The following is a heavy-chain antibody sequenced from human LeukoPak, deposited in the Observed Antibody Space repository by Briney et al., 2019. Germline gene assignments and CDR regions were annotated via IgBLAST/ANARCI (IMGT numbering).Heavy chain of an antibody. Sequence: PGGSLRLSCAASGFTFSSYGMHWVRQAPGKGLEWVAVISYDGSNKYYADSVKGRFTISRDNSKNTLYLQMNSLRAEDTAVYYCAKDSQVGADTNYAFDIWGQGTMVTVSS. CDR1: GFTFSSYG. CDR3: AKDSQVGADTNYAFDI. J-gene: IGHJ3*02. CDR2: ISYDGSNK. D-gene: IGHD1-26*01. V-gene: IGHV3-30*18.